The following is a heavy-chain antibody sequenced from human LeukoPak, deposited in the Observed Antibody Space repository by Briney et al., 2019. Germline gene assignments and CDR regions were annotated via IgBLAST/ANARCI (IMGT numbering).Heavy chain of an antibody. D-gene: IGHD6-19*01. CDR3: ARGGVAGFDY. J-gene: IGHJ4*02. CDR1: GYTFTSYA. Sequence: ASVKVSCKASGYTFTSYAMHWVRQAPGQRLEWMGWISAGNGNTKYSQKFQGRVTITRDTSASTAYMELSSLRSEDTAVYYCARGGVAGFDYWGQGTLVTVSS. V-gene: IGHV1-3*01. CDR2: ISAGNGNT.